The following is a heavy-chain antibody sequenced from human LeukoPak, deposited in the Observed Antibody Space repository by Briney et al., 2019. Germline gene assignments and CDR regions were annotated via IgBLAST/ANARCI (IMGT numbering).Heavy chain of an antibody. CDR3: ARCYTYGTTWFGGLDV. J-gene: IGHJ6*02. V-gene: IGHV3-30*04. CDR1: GFTFSSYA. CDR2: ISYDGSNK. Sequence: GGSLRLSCAASGFTFSSYAMHWVRQAPGKGLEWVAVISYDGSNKYYADSVKGRFTISRDNSKNTLYLQMNSLRAEDTAVYYCARCYTYGTTWFGGLDVWGQGTTVTVSS. D-gene: IGHD3-10*01.